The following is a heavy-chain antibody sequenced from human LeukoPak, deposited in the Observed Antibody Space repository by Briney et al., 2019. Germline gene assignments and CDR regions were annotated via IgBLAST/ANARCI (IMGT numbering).Heavy chain of an antibody. CDR2: FSGSGGST. J-gene: IGHJ4*02. CDR1: RFTFASYA. CDR3: AKSSPPPLRY. V-gene: IGHV3-23*01. Sequence: GGSLRLSCAASRFTFASYAMSWVRQAPGKGLEWVSAFSGSGGSTYYADSVKGRFTISRDNSKNTLYLQMNSLRAEDTAVYYCAKSSPPPLRYWGQGTLVTVSS.